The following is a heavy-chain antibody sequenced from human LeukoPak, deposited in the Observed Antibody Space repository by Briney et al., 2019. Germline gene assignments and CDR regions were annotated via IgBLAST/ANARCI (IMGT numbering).Heavy chain of an antibody. CDR2: IWSDGSNK. J-gene: IGHJ4*02. CDR1: GFPFCSYG. V-gene: IGHV3-33*06. CDR3: SEGGSHCWGYLFGY. D-gene: IGHD1-26*01. Sequence: PGGSLRLSCAASGFPFCSYGMHWVRQAPGKGLELVAVIWSDGSNKYYADSVQGRFTLSRDNSKNTLYLPMNRLRAEDTGVYYCSEGGSHCWGYLFGYWGQGTLVTVCS.